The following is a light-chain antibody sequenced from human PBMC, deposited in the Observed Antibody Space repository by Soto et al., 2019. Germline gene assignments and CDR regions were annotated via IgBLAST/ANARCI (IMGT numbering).Light chain of an antibody. CDR1: QSISSW. Sequence: DIQMTQSPSTLSASVGDRVTITCRASQSISSWLAWYQQKPGKAAKLLIYKASSLESGVPSRFSGSGSGTEFTLTISSLQPDDFAPYYCQQYNSYSSYTFGQGTKLEIK. J-gene: IGKJ2*01. CDR2: KAS. CDR3: QQYNSYSSYT. V-gene: IGKV1-5*03.